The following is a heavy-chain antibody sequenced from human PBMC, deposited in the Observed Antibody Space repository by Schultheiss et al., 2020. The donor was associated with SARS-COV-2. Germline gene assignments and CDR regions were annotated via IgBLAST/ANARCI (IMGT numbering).Heavy chain of an antibody. CDR1: GGSISSGGYY. CDR3: ASMPVTTVTPGTDLYYYYGMDV. Sequence: SETLSLTCTVSGGSISSGGYYWSWIRQHPGKGLEWIGYIYYSGSTYYNPSLKSRVTISVDTSKNQFSLKLSSVTAADTAVYYCASMPVTTVTPGTDLYYYYGMDVWGQGTTVTVSS. J-gene: IGHJ6*02. CDR2: IYYSGST. D-gene: IGHD4-17*01. V-gene: IGHV4-31*03.